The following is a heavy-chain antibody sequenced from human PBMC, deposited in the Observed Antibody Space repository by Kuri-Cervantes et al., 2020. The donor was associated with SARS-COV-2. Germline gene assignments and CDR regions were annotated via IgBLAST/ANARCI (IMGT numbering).Heavy chain of an antibody. J-gene: IGHJ2*01. CDR3: ATAGDTPRPWYFDL. Sequence: GSLRLSCTVSGGSISSSCNYWGWIRPPPGKGLEWFGSIYYSGSTYYNPSLKRRVTISVDTSKNQFSLKLSYVTAADTAVYYCATAGDTPRPWYFDLWGRGTLVTVSS. D-gene: IGHD5-18*01. CDR1: GGSISSSCNY. CDR2: IYYSGST. V-gene: IGHV4-39*01.